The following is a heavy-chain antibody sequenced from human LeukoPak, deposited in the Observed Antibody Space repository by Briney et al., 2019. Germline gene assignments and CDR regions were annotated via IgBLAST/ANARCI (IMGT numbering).Heavy chain of an antibody. J-gene: IGHJ4*02. D-gene: IGHD6-13*01. Sequence: GGSLRLSCAASGINFSSYGMSGVRQAPGKGLEWVSTLSGTGTTFCAGSVEGRFTISRANSENTLYLQMASLRAADTALYYCVRVGYSSSWFFFNFWGQGTLVTVSS. V-gene: IGHV3-23*01. CDR1: GINFSSYG. CDR2: LSGTGTT. CDR3: VRVGYSSSWFFFNF.